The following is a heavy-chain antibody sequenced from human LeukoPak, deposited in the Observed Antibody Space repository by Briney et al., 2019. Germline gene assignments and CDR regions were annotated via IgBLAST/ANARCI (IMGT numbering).Heavy chain of an antibody. D-gene: IGHD6-19*01. CDR3: AREGGVAAPLDY. V-gene: IGHV4-39*07. J-gene: IGHJ4*02. Sequence: SETLSLTCTVSGGSISSSSYYWGWIRQPPGKGLEWIGSIYYSGSTYYNPSLKSRVTISVDTSKNQFSLKLSSVTAADTAVYYCAREGGVAAPLDYWGQGTLVTVSS. CDR2: IYYSGST. CDR1: GGSISSSSYY.